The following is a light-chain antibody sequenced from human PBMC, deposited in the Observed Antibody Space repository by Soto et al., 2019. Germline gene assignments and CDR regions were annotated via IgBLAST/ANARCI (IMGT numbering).Light chain of an antibody. CDR1: TSDVGAYSN. CDR2: DVT. Sequence: QSALTQPRSVSGSPGQSVTMSCTGTTSDVGAYSNVSWYQQHPGKAPKLMIYDVTKRPSGVPDRFSGSKSGNTASLTISGLQAEDEGDYYCFSYAGSDTLGVFGGGTQLTVL. CDR3: FSYAGSDTLGV. V-gene: IGLV2-11*01. J-gene: IGLJ2*01.